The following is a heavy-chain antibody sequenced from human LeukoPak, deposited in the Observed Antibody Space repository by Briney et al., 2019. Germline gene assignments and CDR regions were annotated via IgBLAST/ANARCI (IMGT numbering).Heavy chain of an antibody. CDR2: INPNSGGT. Sequence: GASVNVSCKASGYTFTDYYMHWVRQAPGQGLEWMGWINPNSGGTNYAQKFQGRVTMTKDTSISNCARGSGGRSTNCQRCRFFDFWGQGTLVTVSS. CDR3: DF. CDR1: GYTFTDYY. D-gene: IGHD2-21*01. V-gene: IGHV1-2*02. J-gene: IGHJ4*02.